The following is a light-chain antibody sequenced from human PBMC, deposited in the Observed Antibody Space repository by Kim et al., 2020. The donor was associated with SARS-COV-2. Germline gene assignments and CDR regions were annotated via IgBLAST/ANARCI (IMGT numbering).Light chain of an antibody. CDR3: QQYSDWPLT. J-gene: IGKJ4*01. CDR2: GVS. V-gene: IGKV3-15*01. CDR1: QSVRSN. Sequence: EMVMTQSPATLSVSPGERATLSCRASQSVRSNFLAWYQQKPGQAPRLLIYGVSNRATGIPARFSGSGSGTEFSLTISSLQSEDFAVYYCQQYSDWPLTFGGGTKVDIK.